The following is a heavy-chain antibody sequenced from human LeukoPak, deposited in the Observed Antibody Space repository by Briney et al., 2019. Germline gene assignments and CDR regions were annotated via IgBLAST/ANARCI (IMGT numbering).Heavy chain of an antibody. Sequence: SVKVSCKASGGTFSSYAISWVRQAPGQGLEWMGGIIPIFGTANYAQKFQGRATITTDESTSTAYMELSSLRSEDTAVYYCARDRVAVAVTGWFDPWGQGTLVTVSS. CDR1: GGTFSSYA. CDR2: IIPIFGTA. J-gene: IGHJ5*02. V-gene: IGHV1-69*05. D-gene: IGHD6-19*01. CDR3: ARDRVAVAVTGWFDP.